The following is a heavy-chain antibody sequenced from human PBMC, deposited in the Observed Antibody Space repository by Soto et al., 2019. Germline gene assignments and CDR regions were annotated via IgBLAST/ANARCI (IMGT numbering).Heavy chain of an antibody. CDR3: AREGSYSAYNFAHGIQLWSFDF. V-gene: IGHV4-4*07. D-gene: IGHD5-12*01. Sequence: QVRLQESGPGLLKTSETLSLTCTVSGGSINTFYWSWVRQPAGKGLEWIGRIFSSGSTSFNPSLESRVAISVATSKNHFSLNLSSVTAADMAVYYCAREGSYSAYNFAHGIQLWSFDFWGQGALVTVSS. J-gene: IGHJ4*02. CDR1: GGSINTFY. CDR2: IFSSGST.